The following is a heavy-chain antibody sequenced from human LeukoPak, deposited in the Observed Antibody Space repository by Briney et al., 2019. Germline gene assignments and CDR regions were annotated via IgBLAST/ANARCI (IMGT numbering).Heavy chain of an antibody. V-gene: IGHV4-59*08. CDR1: GGSISNCY. Sequence: PSETLSLTCTVSGGSISNCYWSWIRQPPGKGLEWIGYVYYSGSTNYNPSLKSRATISVDTSKNQFSLKLSSVTAADTAVYYCARGPWSPGTSVVYYHYYGMDVWGQGTTVTVSS. D-gene: IGHD6-13*01. CDR2: VYYSGST. CDR3: ARGPWSPGTSVVYYHYYGMDV. J-gene: IGHJ6*02.